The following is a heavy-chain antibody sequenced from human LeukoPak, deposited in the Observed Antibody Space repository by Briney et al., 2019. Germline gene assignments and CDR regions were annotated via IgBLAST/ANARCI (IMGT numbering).Heavy chain of an antibody. J-gene: IGHJ4*02. CDR3: VRGPGVSAVTTMY. V-gene: IGHV3-48*01. D-gene: IGHD4-17*01. Sequence: PGGSLRLSCAASGFTFSSYSMNWVRQAPGKGLEWVSYISSSGSSIYYADSVKGRFTISRDNANKLLYLQMNSLSAEDTAVYYCVRGPGVSAVTTMYSGQGTLVTVSS. CDR1: GFTFSSYS. CDR2: ISSSGSSI.